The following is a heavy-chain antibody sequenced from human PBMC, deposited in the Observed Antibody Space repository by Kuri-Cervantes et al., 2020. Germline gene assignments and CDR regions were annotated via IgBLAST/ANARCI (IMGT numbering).Heavy chain of an antibody. D-gene: IGHD6-6*01. Sequence: SLKISCAASGFTFDDYAMHWVRQAPGKGLEWVSGISWNSGSIGYADSVKGRFTISRDNSKNTLYLQMNSLRAEDTAVYYCARGIAARRGGIDYWGQGTLVTVSS. CDR3: ARGIAARRGGIDY. CDR2: ISWNSGSI. V-gene: IGHV3-9*01. J-gene: IGHJ4*02. CDR1: GFTFDDYA.